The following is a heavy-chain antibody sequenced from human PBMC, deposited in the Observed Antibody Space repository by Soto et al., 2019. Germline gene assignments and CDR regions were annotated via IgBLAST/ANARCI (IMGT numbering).Heavy chain of an antibody. V-gene: IGHV3-23*01. CDR2: ISGSGGST. Sequence: GGSLRLSCAASGFTFSSYAMSWVRQAPGKGLEWVSAISGSGGSTYYADSVKGRFTISRDNSKNSLYLQMNSLRAEDTAVYYCAKDRETELELLLFDYWGQGTLVTVSS. D-gene: IGHD1-7*01. CDR3: AKDRETELELLLFDY. CDR1: GFTFSSYA. J-gene: IGHJ4*02.